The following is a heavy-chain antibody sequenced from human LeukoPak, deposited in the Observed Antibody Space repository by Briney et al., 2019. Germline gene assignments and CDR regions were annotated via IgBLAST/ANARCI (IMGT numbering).Heavy chain of an antibody. CDR2: ISYDGSNK. V-gene: IGHV3-30*03. CDR1: GFTFSSYG. J-gene: IGHJ3*02. CDR3: ARGVNGFDI. D-gene: IGHD3-22*01. Sequence: GGSLRLSCAASGFTFSSYGMHWVRQAPGKGLEWVAVISYDGSNKYYADSVKGRFTISRDNSKNTLYLQMNSLRAEDTAVYCCARGVNGFDIWGQGTVVTVSS.